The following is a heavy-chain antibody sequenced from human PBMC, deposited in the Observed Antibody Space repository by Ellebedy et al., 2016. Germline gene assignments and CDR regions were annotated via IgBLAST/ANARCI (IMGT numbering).Heavy chain of an antibody. Sequence: GESLKISCKGSGYSFTSYWIGWVRQMPGKGLEWMGIIYPGDSDTRYSPSFQGQVTISADKSISTAYLQWSSLKASDTAMYYCARATYDFWRKSPGWFDPWGQGTLVTVSS. CDR2: IYPGDSDT. CDR1: GYSFTSYW. V-gene: IGHV5-51*01. J-gene: IGHJ5*02. D-gene: IGHD3-3*01. CDR3: ARATYDFWRKSPGWFDP.